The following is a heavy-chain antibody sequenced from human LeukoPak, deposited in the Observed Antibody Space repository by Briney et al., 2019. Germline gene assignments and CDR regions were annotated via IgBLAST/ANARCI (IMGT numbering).Heavy chain of an antibody. J-gene: IGHJ6*03. D-gene: IGHD4-17*01. CDR2: IYYSGST. V-gene: IGHV4-59*01. CDR1: GGSISSYY. CDR3: ARLPTTRYYYYTDV. Sequence: SETLSLTCTVSGGSISSYYWSWIRQPPGKGLEWIGYIYYSGSTNYNPSLKSRVTISVDTSKNQFSLKLSSVTAADTAVYYCARLPTTRYYYYTDVWGKGTTVTVSS.